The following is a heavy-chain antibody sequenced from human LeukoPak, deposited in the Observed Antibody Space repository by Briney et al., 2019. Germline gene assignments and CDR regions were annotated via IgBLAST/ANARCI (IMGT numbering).Heavy chain of an antibody. CDR2: IGPTGFDR. Sequence: PGGSLRLSCTTSGLTFSTSGFNWVRQAPGKGLEWVASIGPTGFDRYHADSIKGRFTISRDNANNFLYPQMGSLRAEDTAVYYCATETNGRHYDYWGQGTLLTVSS. J-gene: IGHJ4*02. V-gene: IGHV3-21*06. CDR3: ATETNGRHYDY. CDR1: GLTFSTSG. D-gene: IGHD1-14*01.